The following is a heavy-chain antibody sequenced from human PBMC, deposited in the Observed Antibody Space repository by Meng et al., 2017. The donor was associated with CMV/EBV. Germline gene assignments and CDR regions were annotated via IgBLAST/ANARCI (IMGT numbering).Heavy chain of an antibody. CDR2: IYPGDSDT. D-gene: IGHD3/OR15-3a*01. CDR1: GYRFTRYR. Sequence: LKISCKGSGYRFTRYRSGWVRPLPGKGVDWMGIIYPGDSDTSYSTSYYGQVTISADKSISTAYLQWSSRKASDTAMYYCARRIGQFDPWGQGTLVTVSS. V-gene: IGHV5-51*01. J-gene: IGHJ5*02. CDR3: ARRIGQFDP.